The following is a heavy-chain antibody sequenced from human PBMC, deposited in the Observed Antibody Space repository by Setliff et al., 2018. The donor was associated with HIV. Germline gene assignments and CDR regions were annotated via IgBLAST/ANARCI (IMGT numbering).Heavy chain of an antibody. V-gene: IGHV1-18*01. CDR3: AGLRLEVTVTTGWFDP. Sequence: SVKVSCKASGYTFTSYGISWVRQAPGQGLEWMGWISAYNGNTNYEQTLQGRVTMNTDTSTSTAYMELRSLRSDDTAVYYCAGLRLEVTVTTGWFDPWGQGTLVTVSS. J-gene: IGHJ5*02. CDR2: ISAYNGNT. D-gene: IGHD4-17*01. CDR1: GYTFTSYG.